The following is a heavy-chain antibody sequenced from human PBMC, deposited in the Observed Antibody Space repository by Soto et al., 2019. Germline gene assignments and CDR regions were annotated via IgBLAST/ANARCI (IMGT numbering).Heavy chain of an antibody. D-gene: IGHD6-19*01. Sequence: QVQLVESGGGVVQPGRSLRLSCAASGFTFSSYGMHWVRQAPGKALEWVAVIWYDGSNKYYADSVKGRFTISRDNSKNTLFLQMNSLRAEYTAVYYCARDPLAVDVTFANVAKTAPNYYYYYGMDVWGQGTTVTVSS. CDR3: ARDPLAVDVTFANVAKTAPNYYYYYGMDV. CDR1: GFTFSSYG. V-gene: IGHV3-33*01. CDR2: IWYDGSNK. J-gene: IGHJ6*02.